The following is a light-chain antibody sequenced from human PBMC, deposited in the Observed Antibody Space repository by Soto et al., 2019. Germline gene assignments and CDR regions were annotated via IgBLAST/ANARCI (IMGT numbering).Light chain of an antibody. CDR3: QSNYILPWT. V-gene: IGKV1-39*01. CDR2: SAS. J-gene: IGKJ1*01. Sequence: DIPVTQSPPSLYASVGDRVTITCRTSQYISNYLNWYQHKVGKAPQLLIYSASTLQMGVPSRFSGSASGTEFTLTISSLQPDDYASYYCQSNYILPWTFGQGTKVE. CDR1: QYISNY.